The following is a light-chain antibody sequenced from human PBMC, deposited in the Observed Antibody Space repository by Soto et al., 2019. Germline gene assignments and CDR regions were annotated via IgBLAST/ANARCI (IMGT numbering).Light chain of an antibody. Sequence: QSALTQPASVSGSPGQSITISCTGTSSDVGSYNLVSWYQQHPGKAPKLLICEGSKRPSGVSNRFSGSRSGNTASLTISGLQAEDEADYYCCSSSPTTTFKVFGGGTKLTVL. CDR2: EGS. V-gene: IGLV2-23*03. CDR3: CSSSPTTTFKV. CDR1: SSDVGSYNL. J-gene: IGLJ3*02.